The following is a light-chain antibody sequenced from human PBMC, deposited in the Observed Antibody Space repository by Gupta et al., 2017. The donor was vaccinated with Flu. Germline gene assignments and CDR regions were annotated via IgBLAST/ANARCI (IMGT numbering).Light chain of an antibody. CDR1: QSVSSSY. J-gene: IGKJ1*01. CDR3: QQYGSSPPET. V-gene: IGKV3-20*01. Sequence: EIVLTQSPGTLSLSPGERAILSCRASQSVSSSYLAWYQQKPGQAPRLLIYGASSRATGIPDRFSGSGSGTDFTLTISRLEPEDFAVYYCQQYGSSPPETFGQGTKVEIK. CDR2: GAS.